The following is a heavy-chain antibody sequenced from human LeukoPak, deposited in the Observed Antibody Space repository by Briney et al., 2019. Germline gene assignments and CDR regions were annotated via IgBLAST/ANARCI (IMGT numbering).Heavy chain of an antibody. J-gene: IGHJ4*02. CDR3: AKGGIASPGLSN. CDR1: GFTFSNYA. V-gene: IGHV3-23*01. Sequence: GGSLRLSCAASGFTFSNYAMSWVRQAPGKGLEWVSAISGSGDSTYHADSVKGRFTISRDNSKNTPYPQMNTLRAEDTAVYYCAKGGIASPGLSNWGQGTLVTVSS. D-gene: IGHD6-13*01. CDR2: ISGSGDST.